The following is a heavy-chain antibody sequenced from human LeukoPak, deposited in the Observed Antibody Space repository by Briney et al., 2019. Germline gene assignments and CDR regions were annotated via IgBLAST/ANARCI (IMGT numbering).Heavy chain of an antibody. CDR2: INPNSGGT. J-gene: IGHJ4*02. Sequence: ATVKVSCKASGYTFTGYYMRWVRQAPGQGLEWMGWINPNSGGTNYAQKFQGRVTMTRDTSISTAYMELSRLRSDDTAVYYCARDVTNYDSSGYYPDYWGQGTLVTVSS. D-gene: IGHD3-22*01. CDR1: GYTFTGYY. V-gene: IGHV1-2*02. CDR3: ARDVTNYDSSGYYPDY.